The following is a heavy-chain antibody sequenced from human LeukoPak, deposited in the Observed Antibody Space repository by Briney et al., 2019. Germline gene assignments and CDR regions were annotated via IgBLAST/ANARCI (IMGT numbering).Heavy chain of an antibody. J-gene: IGHJ3*02. CDR2: INTNTGNP. V-gene: IGHV7-4-1*02. CDR3: ARERRSSSPGEQQLVRAFDI. D-gene: IGHD6-13*01. CDR1: GYTFTNYA. Sequence: ASVKVSCTASGYTFTNYAMNWVRQAPGQGLEWMGWINTNTGNPTYAQGFTGRFVFSLDTSVSTAYLQISSLKAEDTAMYYCARERRSSSPGEQQLVRAFDIWGQGTMVTVSS.